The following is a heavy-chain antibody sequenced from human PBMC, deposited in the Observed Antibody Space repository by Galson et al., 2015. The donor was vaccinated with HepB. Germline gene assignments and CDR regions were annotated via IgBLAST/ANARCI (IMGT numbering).Heavy chain of an antibody. J-gene: IGHJ2*01. V-gene: IGHV5-51*03. CDR3: GGGRACWARGYVDL. CDR2: IYPSDSDT. Sequence: QSGAEVKKPGESLKISCKGSGYSFAGYWIGWVRQMPGKGLEWMGIIYPSDSDTRYSPSFEGQVTISADKSISSIYLQWSSLKASDADMYYCGGGRACWARGYVDLWDRVPLVTV. D-gene: IGHD1-26*01. CDR1: GYSFAGYW.